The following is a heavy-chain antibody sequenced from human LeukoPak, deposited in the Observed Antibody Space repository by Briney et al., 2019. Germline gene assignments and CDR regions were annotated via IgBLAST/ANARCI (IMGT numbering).Heavy chain of an antibody. CDR3: ARDLVVVPAAMGVRGMDV. D-gene: IGHD2-2*01. Sequence: PGGSLRLSCAASGFTFDDYAMHWVRQAPGKGLEWVSGISWNSGSIGYADSVKGRFTISRDNAKNSLYLQMNSLRAEDTAVYYCARDLVVVPAAMGVRGMDVWGQGTTVTVSS. CDR1: GFTFDDYA. V-gene: IGHV3-9*01. J-gene: IGHJ6*02. CDR2: ISWNSGSI.